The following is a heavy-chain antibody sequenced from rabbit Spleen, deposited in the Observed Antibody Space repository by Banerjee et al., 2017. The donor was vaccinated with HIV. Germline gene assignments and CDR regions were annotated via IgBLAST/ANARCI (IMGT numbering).Heavy chain of an antibody. CDR3: ARSTGGKAGVVYVPTRLDL. Sequence: EQLEESGGGLVKPEGSLTLNCKASGVSLNDKDVMCWVRHVTGKGLEWIACLNIDTGKSVDANCAKSRCSMSRTSSTTVTLQMTCLTAADTATYFCARSTGGKAGVVYVPTRLDLWGRATLVTIS. J-gene: IGHJ3*01. V-gene: IGHV1S45*01. CDR2: LNIDTGKS. CDR1: GVSLNDKDV. D-gene: IGHD4-2*01.